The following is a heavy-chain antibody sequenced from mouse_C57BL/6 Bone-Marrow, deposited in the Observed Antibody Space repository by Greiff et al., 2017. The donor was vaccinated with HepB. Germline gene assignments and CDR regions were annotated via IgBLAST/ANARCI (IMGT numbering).Heavy chain of an antibody. Sequence: EVKLQESGPGLVKPSQSLSLTCSVTGYSITSGYYWNWIRQFPGNKLEWMGYISYDGSNNYNPSLKNRISITRDTSKNQFFLKLNSVTTEDTATYHCARVLLLRERYFDVWGTGTTVTVSS. D-gene: IGHD1-1*01. CDR3: ARVLLLRERYFDV. CDR2: ISYDGSN. J-gene: IGHJ1*03. CDR1: GYSITSGYY. V-gene: IGHV3-6*01.